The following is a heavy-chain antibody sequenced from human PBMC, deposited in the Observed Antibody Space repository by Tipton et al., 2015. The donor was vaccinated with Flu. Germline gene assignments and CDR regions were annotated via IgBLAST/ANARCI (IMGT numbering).Heavy chain of an antibody. CDR3: ARGRAVAGFRGFDY. J-gene: IGHJ4*02. V-gene: IGHV4-61*02. CDR1: GGSISSGSYY. D-gene: IGHD6-19*01. CDR2: IYTSGST. Sequence: LRLSCTASGGSISSGSYYWSWIRQPAGKGLEWIGRIYTSGSTNYNPSLKSRVTISVDTSKNQFSPKLSSVTAADTAVYYCARGRAVAGFRGFDYWGQGTLVTVSS.